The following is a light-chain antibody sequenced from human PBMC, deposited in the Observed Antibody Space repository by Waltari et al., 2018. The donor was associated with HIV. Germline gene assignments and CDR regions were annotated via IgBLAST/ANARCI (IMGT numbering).Light chain of an antibody. J-gene: IGLJ1*01. Sequence: SYVLTQPPSVSVAPGKTARITCGGSDVGDKRVHWYQQKTGQAPVLVMSLDSDRPSGIPARFSGLNSGNTATLTISRVEAGDEADYYCQVWDGNSDIYVFGTGTKVTVL. CDR3: QVWDGNSDIYV. V-gene: IGLV3-21*04. CDR2: LDS. CDR1: DVGDKR.